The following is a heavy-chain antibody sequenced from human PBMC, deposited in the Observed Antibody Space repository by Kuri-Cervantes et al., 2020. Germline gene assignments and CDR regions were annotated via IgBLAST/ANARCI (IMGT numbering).Heavy chain of an antibody. CDR3: AKLYCSSTSCSFFDY. V-gene: IGHV3-21*04. CDR1: GFTFSSYS. CDR2: ISSSSSYI. D-gene: IGHD2-2*01. Sequence: GGSLRLSCAASGFTFSSYSMNWVRQAPGKGLEWVSSISSSSSYIYYADSVKGRFTISRDNAKNSLYLQMNSLRAEDTAVYYCAKLYCSSTSCSFFDYWGQGTLVTVSS. J-gene: IGHJ4*02.